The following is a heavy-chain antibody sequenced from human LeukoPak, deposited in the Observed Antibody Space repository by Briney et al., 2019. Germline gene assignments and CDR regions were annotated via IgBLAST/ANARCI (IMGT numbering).Heavy chain of an antibody. D-gene: IGHD3-3*01. CDR3: ARDHDNFRSGYPYIDY. CDR1: GFTFTTYS. V-gene: IGHV3-21*01. CDR2: ISSSSSYK. Sequence: GGSLRLSCAASGFTFTTYSMNWVRQAPGKGLEWVSSISSSSSYKYYADSMKGRFTISRDNAKNSLYLQMNSLRAEDTAVYYCARDHDNFRSGYPYIDYWGQGTLVTVSS. J-gene: IGHJ4*02.